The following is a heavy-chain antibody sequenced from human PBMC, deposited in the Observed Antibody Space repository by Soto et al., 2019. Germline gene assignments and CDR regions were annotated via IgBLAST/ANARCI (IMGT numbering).Heavy chain of an antibody. V-gene: IGHV1-8*01. CDR1: GYTFTSYD. CDR3: ARSPNRYCSGDTCYYWYDP. CDR2: MNPNTDNA. Sequence: GASVKVSCKASGYTFTSYDINWVRQAPGQGLEWMGWMNPNTDNAFYAQKFQGRFTMTKDTSISTAYMELTSLRSEDTAVYYCARSPNRYCSGDTCYYWYDPWGQGTQVTVS. D-gene: IGHD2-15*01. J-gene: IGHJ5*02.